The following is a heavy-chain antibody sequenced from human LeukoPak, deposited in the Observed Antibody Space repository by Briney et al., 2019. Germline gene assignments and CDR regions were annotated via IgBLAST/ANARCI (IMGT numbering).Heavy chain of an antibody. Sequence: PSETLSLTCTVSGGSISSYYWSWIRQPPGKGLEWIGYIYYSGSTNYNPSPKSRVTISVDTSKNQFSLKLSSVTAADTAVYYCARARSSGWPDYWGQGTLVTVSS. V-gene: IGHV4-59*01. CDR1: GGSISSYY. D-gene: IGHD6-19*01. J-gene: IGHJ4*02. CDR3: ARARSSGWPDY. CDR2: IYYSGST.